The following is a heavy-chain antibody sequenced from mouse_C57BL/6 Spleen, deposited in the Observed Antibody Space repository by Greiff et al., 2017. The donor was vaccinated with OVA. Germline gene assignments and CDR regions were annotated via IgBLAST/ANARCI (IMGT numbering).Heavy chain of an antibody. Sequence: EVQLQESGGGLVQPGGSLSLSCAASGFTFTDYYMSWVRQPPGKALEWLGFIRNKANGYTTEYSASVKGRFTISRDNSQSILYLQMNALRAEDSATYYCARYMRGYYFDYWGQGTTLTVSS. CDR3: ARYMRGYYFDY. CDR1: GFTFTDYY. V-gene: IGHV7-3*01. CDR2: IRNKANGYTT. J-gene: IGHJ2*01.